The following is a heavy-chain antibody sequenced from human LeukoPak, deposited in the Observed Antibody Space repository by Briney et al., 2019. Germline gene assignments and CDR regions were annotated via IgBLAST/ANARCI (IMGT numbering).Heavy chain of an antibody. D-gene: IGHD3-16*02. Sequence: PGGSLRLSCAASGFTFSSYAMSWVRQAPGKGLEWVSAISGSGGSTYYADSVKGRFTISRDNSKDTLYLQMNSLRVEDTAVYYCAKALYVWGSYRNSYYFDYWGQGTLVTVSS. CDR1: GFTFSSYA. CDR3: AKALYVWGSYRNSYYFDY. CDR2: ISGSGGST. V-gene: IGHV3-23*01. J-gene: IGHJ4*02.